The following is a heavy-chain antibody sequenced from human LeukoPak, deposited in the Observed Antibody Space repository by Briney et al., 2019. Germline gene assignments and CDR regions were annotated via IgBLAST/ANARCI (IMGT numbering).Heavy chain of an antibody. Sequence: PGGSLRLSCAASGFTFSSYEMNWVRQAPGKGLEWVSYIGSDGSTIYYADSMKGRFTMSRDNAKNSLYLQTNSLRVEDTAVYYCARSNWGHYAFDIWGQGTMVVVSS. CDR1: GFTFSSYE. J-gene: IGHJ3*02. CDR3: ARSNWGHYAFDI. V-gene: IGHV3-48*03. CDR2: IGSDGSTI. D-gene: IGHD7-27*01.